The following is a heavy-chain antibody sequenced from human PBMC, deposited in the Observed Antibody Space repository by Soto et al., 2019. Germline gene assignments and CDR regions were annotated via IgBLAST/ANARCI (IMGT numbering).Heavy chain of an antibody. CDR1: GYTFTSYA. V-gene: IGHV1-3*01. CDR3: ASSYSNYALIDYYYYGMDV. Sequence: QVQLVQSGAEVKKPGASVKVSCKASGYTFTSYAMHWVRQAPGQRLEWMGWINAGNGNTKYSQKFQGGVSITRDTSASTAYMELSSLRSEETAVYYCASSYSNYALIDYYYYGMDVWGQGTTVTVSS. D-gene: IGHD4-4*01. J-gene: IGHJ6*02. CDR2: INAGNGNT.